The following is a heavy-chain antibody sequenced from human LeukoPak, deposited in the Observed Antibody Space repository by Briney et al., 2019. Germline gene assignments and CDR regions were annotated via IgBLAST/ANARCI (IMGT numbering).Heavy chain of an antibody. Sequence: GGSLRLSCAASGFTFSSYSMNWVRQAPGKGLEWVSYISSSSSTIYYADSVKGRFTISRDNAKNSLYLQMNSLRDEDTAVYYCASNSGWDYYYYSMDVWGQGITVIVSS. D-gene: IGHD3-22*01. CDR2: ISSSSSTI. V-gene: IGHV3-48*02. CDR3: ASNSGWDYYYYSMDV. CDR1: GFTFSSYS. J-gene: IGHJ6*02.